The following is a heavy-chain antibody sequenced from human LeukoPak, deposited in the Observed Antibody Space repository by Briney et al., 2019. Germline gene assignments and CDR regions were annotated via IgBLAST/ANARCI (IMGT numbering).Heavy chain of an antibody. Sequence: GEPLKISCKGSGYSFTSYWISWVRQMPGKGLEWMGRIDPSDSYTNYSPSFQGHVTISADKSITTAYLQWSSLKASDTAMYYCARHFSSYSSGSRLAYWGQGTLVTVSS. V-gene: IGHV5-10-1*01. J-gene: IGHJ4*02. CDR1: GYSFTSYW. CDR2: IDPSDSYT. D-gene: IGHD6-25*01. CDR3: ARHFSSYSSGSRLAY.